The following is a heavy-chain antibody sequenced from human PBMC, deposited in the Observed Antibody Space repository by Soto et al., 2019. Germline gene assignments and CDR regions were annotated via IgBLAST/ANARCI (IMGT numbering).Heavy chain of an antibody. CDR3: ARARYYDSSGYYPV. Sequence: PSETLSLTCTVSGGSISSYYWSWIRQPPGKGLEWIGYIYYSGSTNYNPSLKSRVTISVDTSKNQFSLKLSSVTAADTAVYYCARARYYDSSGYYPVWGQGTLVTVSS. V-gene: IGHV4-59*01. D-gene: IGHD3-22*01. CDR1: GGSISSYY. CDR2: IYYSGST. J-gene: IGHJ4*02.